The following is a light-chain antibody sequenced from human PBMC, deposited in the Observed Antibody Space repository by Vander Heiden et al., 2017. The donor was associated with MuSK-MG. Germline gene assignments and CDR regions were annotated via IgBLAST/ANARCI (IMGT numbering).Light chain of an antibody. CDR3: QQYDDLPIT. J-gene: IGKJ3*01. CDR2: DAS. V-gene: IGKV1-33*01. Sequence: DLQMTQSPSSLSASVGDRVTITCQASQDITNYLGWFQQKPGKAPKLLIYDASNLKTGVPSRFSGSGSGTHFTFTISSLQPEDIATYYCQQYDDLPITFGPGTKVDIK. CDR1: QDITNY.